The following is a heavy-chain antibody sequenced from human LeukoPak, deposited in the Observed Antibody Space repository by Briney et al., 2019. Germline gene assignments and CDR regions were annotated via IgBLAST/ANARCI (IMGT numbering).Heavy chain of an antibody. J-gene: IGHJ5*02. V-gene: IGHV3-7*04. CDR3: ARGPSSGWYLKGWFDP. CDR2: INQDGSEI. D-gene: IGHD6-19*01. Sequence: GGTLRLSCAASGFTFSRIWMSWVRQAPGQGLGWVANINQDGSEIYYLDSVKGRYTITRDNAKNSLYVQMNSLRADDTAVYYGARGPSSGWYLKGWFDPWGQGTLVTVSS. CDR1: GFTFSRIW.